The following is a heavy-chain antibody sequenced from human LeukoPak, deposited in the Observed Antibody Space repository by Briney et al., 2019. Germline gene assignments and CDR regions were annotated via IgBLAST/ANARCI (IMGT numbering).Heavy chain of an antibody. CDR3: AKLLYCSGGSCYQNYFDY. V-gene: IGHV3-23*01. Sequence: GGSLRLSCAASGFTFSSYAMSWVRQAPGKGLEWVSAISGSGGNTYYADSVKGRFTISRDNSKSTLYLQMISLRAEDTAVYYCAKLLYCSGGSCYQNYFDYWGQGTLVTVSS. CDR2: ISGSGGNT. D-gene: IGHD2-15*01. CDR1: GFTFSSYA. J-gene: IGHJ4*02.